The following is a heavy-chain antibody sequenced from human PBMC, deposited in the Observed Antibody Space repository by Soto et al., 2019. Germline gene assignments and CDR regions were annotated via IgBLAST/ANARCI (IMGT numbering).Heavy chain of an antibody. CDR1: GFPFSSYG. D-gene: IGHD3-22*01. J-gene: IGHJ4*02. CDR3: AKDAAYYDSSGYYPDY. Sequence: GGSLRLSCAASGFPFSSYGMHWVRQAPGKGLEWVAVISYDGSNKYYADSVKGRFTISRDNSKNTLYLQMNSLRAEDTAVYYCAKDAAYYDSSGYYPDYWGQGTLVTVSS. CDR2: ISYDGSNK. V-gene: IGHV3-30*18.